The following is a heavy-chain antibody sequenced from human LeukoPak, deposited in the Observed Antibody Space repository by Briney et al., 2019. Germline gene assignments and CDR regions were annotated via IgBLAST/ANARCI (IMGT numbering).Heavy chain of an antibody. D-gene: IGHD1-26*01. CDR2: INSDGSST. CDR1: GFTFSSYW. J-gene: IGHJ4*02. Sequence: GGSLRLSCAASGFTFSSYWMHWVRQAPGKGLVWVSRINSDGSSTSYADSVKGRFTISRDNAKNTLYLQMNSLRAEDTAVYYCVGGSYLRPFDYWGQGTLVTVSS. CDR3: VGGSYLRPFDY. V-gene: IGHV3-74*01.